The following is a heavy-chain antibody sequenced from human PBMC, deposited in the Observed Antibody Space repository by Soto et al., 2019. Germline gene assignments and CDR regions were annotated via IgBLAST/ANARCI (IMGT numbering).Heavy chain of an antibody. Sequence: EVLLLESGGGLVQPGGSLRLSCEASGFSFSSFAMNWVRQAPGKGLEWVSAIGDSGASTYYADSVTGRFTISRDTSRTTSYLQLNCRRAADTAVYYCGKCAELDVWGTGTTVIVSS. D-gene: IGHD1-26*01. J-gene: IGHJ6*03. CDR1: GFSFSSFA. CDR2: IGDSGAST. V-gene: IGHV3-23*01. CDR3: GKCAELDV.